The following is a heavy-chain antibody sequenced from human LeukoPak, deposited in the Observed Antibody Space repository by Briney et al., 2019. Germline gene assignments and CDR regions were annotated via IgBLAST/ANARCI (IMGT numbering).Heavy chain of an antibody. CDR2: IYHHGAT. CDR3: ARGPSVAAHLDY. CDR1: GGSISSNNW. D-gene: IGHD5-12*01. V-gene: IGHV4-4*02. J-gene: IGHJ4*02. Sequence: SETLSLTCAVSGGSISSNNWWSWVRQPPGKGLEWIGEIYHHGATNYNPSLKSRVTLSVDKSKNQFSLELSSVTAADTAVYYCARGPSVAAHLDYWGQGTLVTVSS.